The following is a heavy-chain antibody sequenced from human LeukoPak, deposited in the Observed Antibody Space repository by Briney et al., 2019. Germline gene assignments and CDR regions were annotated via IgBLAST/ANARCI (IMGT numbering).Heavy chain of an antibody. D-gene: IGHD1-26*01. V-gene: IGHV1-18*01. J-gene: IGHJ4*02. Sequence: ASVKVSCKASGYTFTSSYINWVRQAPGQGLEWMGWISAYNGKTSYAQKFQGRVTMTTDSSTNTAYMDLTSLRSDDTAVYYCARGGTHYPCIDYWGQGTLVTVSS. CDR3: ARGGTHYPCIDY. CDR2: ISAYNGKT. CDR1: GYTFTSSY.